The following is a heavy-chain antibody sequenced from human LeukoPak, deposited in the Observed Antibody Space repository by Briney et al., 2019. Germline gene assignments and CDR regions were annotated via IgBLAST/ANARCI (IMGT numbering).Heavy chain of an antibody. Sequence: ASVKVSCKASGYTFTDSYMHWVRQAPGQGLEWMGGIIPIFGTANYAQKFQGRVTITADESTSTAYMELSSLRSEDTAVYYCARSPDILTGEKFDYWGQGTLVTVSS. CDR1: GYTFTDSY. CDR3: ARSPDILTGEKFDY. J-gene: IGHJ4*02. D-gene: IGHD3-9*01. CDR2: IIPIFGTA. V-gene: IGHV1-69*13.